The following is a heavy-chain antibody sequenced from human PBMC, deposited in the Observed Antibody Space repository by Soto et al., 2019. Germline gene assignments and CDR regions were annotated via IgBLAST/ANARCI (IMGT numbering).Heavy chain of an antibody. V-gene: IGHV3-74*01. D-gene: IGHD6-6*01. CDR1: GFTFSTFW. Sequence: SLRLSCAASGFTFSTFWMHWVRQAPGKGLVWVSRISSDGSRTSYADSVKGRFTISRDNAKNTLYLQMNSLRAEDTAIYYCARVYSSLSSYDYWGQGTLVTVS. J-gene: IGHJ4*02. CDR3: ARVYSSLSSYDY. CDR2: ISSDGSRT.